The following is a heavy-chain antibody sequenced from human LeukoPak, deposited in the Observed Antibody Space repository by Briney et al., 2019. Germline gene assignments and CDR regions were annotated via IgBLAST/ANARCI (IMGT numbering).Heavy chain of an antibody. CDR3: AKVPRGGYYDRSGYYYILGPSFDY. D-gene: IGHD3-22*01. V-gene: IGHV3-23*01. J-gene: IGHJ4*02. CDR1: GFTVSSNY. CDR2: ISGSGVST. Sequence: SGGSLRLSCAASGFTVSSNYMSWVRQAPGKGLEWVSAISGSGVSTYYADSVKGRFTISRDNSKNTLYLQMNSLRAEDTAVYYCAKVPRGGYYDRSGYYYILGPSFDYWGQGTLVTVSS.